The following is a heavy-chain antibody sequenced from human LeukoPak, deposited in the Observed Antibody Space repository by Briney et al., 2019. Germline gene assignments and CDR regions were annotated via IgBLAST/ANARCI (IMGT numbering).Heavy chain of an antibody. Sequence: GGSLRLSCAASGFTFSSYSMNWVRQAPGKGLEWVSYISSSSSTIYYADSVKGRFTISRDNAKNSLYLQMNSLRAEDTAVYYCARKHLIVVVPAAIRRGFDYWGQGTLVTVSS. D-gene: IGHD2-2*02. CDR2: ISSSSSTI. J-gene: IGHJ4*02. CDR1: GFTFSSYS. V-gene: IGHV3-48*01. CDR3: ARKHLIVVVPAAIRRGFDY.